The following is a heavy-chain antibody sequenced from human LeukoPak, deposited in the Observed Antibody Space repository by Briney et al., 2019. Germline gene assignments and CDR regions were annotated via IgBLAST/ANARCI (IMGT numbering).Heavy chain of an antibody. J-gene: IGHJ4*02. CDR1: GFTFSTYT. CDR3: ARDGLHTAHFDY. D-gene: IGHD5-18*01. CDR2: VSDSSDV. Sequence: TTGGSLRLSCAASGFTFSTYTMNWVRQAPGKGLEWVSTVSDSSDVHYSDSVKGRFTISRDNARNSLYLQMNSLRDEDTAVYCCARDGLHTAHFDYWGQGTLVTVSS. V-gene: IGHV3-69-1*01.